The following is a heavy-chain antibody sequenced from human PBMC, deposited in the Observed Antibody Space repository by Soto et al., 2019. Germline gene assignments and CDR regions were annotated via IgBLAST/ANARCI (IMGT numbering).Heavy chain of an antibody. CDR3: ARVGGAVVTADY. CDR2: INPDNGNT. V-gene: IGHV1-18*01. CDR1: GYTFINYG. J-gene: IGHJ4*02. D-gene: IGHD1-26*01. Sequence: QVPLVQSGPEVKKPGASVKVSCKTSGYTFINYGISWVRQAPGQGLEWMGWINPDNGNTNFAQRLQGRVTMTADRSTRTAYRELRSLRFDDTAMYYCARVGGAVVTADYWGQGTLVTVSS.